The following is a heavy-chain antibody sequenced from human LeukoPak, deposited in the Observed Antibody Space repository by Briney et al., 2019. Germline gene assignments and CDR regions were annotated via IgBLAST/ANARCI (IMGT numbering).Heavy chain of an antibody. CDR1: GFTFSTYG. J-gene: IGHJ5*02. V-gene: IGHV3-33*06. CDR2: IWYDGSNK. CDR3: AKVSLYVQQLT. D-gene: IGHD2-8*01. Sequence: GGSLRLSCEASGFTFSTYGMHWVRQAPGKGLEWVAVIWYDGSNKNYADSVKGRFTISRDNSKNTLYLQMNSLRAEDTAVYYCAKVSLYVQQLTWGQGTLVTVSS.